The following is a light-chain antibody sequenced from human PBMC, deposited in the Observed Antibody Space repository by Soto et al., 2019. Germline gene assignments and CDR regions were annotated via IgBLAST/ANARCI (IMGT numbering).Light chain of an antibody. CDR3: QQYNNWPIIT. CDR1: QNIKNN. Sequence: EIVMTQSPATLPVSPGERATLSCRASQNIKNNLAWYQQKPGQGPRLLIFGTSTRATGIPARFSGSGSGTLFTLTITSLQSEDLAVYYGQQYNNWPIITVGQGTRREIK. CDR2: GTS. J-gene: IGKJ5*01. V-gene: IGKV3-15*01.